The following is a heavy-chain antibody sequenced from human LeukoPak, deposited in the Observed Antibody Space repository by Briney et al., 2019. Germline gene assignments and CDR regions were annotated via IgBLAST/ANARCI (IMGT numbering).Heavy chain of an antibody. CDR2: IYYSGST. J-gene: IGHJ4*02. V-gene: IGHV4-39*01. CDR1: GGSISSSSYY. D-gene: IGHD3-22*01. Sequence: SETLSLTCTVSGGSISSSSYYWGWIRQPPGKGLEWIGSIYYSGSTYYNPSLKSRVTISVDTSKNQFSLKLSSVTAADTAVYYCARAPPAYYDSSLRYFDYWGQGTLVTVSS. CDR3: ARAPPAYYDSSLRYFDY.